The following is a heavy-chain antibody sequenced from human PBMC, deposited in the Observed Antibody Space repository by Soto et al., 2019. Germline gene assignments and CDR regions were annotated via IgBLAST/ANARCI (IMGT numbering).Heavy chain of an antibody. D-gene: IGHD3-22*01. J-gene: IGHJ4*02. CDR1: GFTFSSYA. CDR2: ISGSGGNT. CDR3: AKAGSGYYYDY. Sequence: EVQLLESGGGLVQPGGSLRLSCAASGFTFSSYAMTWVRQAPGKGLEWVSAISGSGGNTYYADSVKGRFTISRDNSKNTLFLQMTSLRAEDTAVYYCAKAGSGYYYDYWGQGTLVTVSS. V-gene: IGHV3-23*01.